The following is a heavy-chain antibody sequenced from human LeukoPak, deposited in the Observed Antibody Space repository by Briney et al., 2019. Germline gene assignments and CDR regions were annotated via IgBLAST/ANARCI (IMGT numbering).Heavy chain of an antibody. CDR3: ARGYSYGDWIVDY. Sequence: ASVNVSCKASGYTFTGYYMHWVRQAPGQGREWMGWINPNSGGTNYAQKFQGRVPMTRDTSISTAYMALSRLRSDDTAVHYCARGYSYGDWIVDYWGQGTLVPVSS. J-gene: IGHJ4*02. CDR2: INPNSGGT. D-gene: IGHD5-18*01. V-gene: IGHV1-2*02. CDR1: GYTFTGYY.